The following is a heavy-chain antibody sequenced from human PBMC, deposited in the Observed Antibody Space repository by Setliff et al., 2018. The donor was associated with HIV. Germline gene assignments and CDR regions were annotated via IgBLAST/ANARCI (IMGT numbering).Heavy chain of an antibody. CDR3: ARSRLRGSGAFDI. J-gene: IGHJ3*02. CDR2: IYYSGTT. Sequence: PSETLSLTCTVSGDSISSSTFYWGWIRQPPGKGLEWIGSIYYSGTTYYNPSLKSRVAISVDTSKNQFSLKLSSVTAADTAVYYCARSRLRGSGAFDIWGQGTMVTVSS. V-gene: IGHV4-39*01. D-gene: IGHD2-21*01. CDR1: GDSISSSTFY.